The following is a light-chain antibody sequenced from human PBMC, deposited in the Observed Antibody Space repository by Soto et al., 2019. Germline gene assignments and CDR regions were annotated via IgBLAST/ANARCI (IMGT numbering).Light chain of an antibody. V-gene: IGLV2-11*01. Sequence: QCALTQPRSVSGSPGQSVTISCTRTSSDVGGYNYVSWYQQHPGKAPKLMIYDVNKRPSGVPDRFSGSKSGNTASLTISGLQAEDEADYYCCSYAGSYTLVFGTGTKLTVL. CDR1: SSDVGGYNY. CDR3: CSYAGSYTLV. CDR2: DVN. J-gene: IGLJ1*01.